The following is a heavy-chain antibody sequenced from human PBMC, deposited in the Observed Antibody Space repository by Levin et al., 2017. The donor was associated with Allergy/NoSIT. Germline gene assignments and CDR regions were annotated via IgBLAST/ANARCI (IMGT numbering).Heavy chain of an antibody. CDR1: GFTFSSYS. J-gene: IGHJ4*02. CDR3: AKEVRGAGDY. V-gene: IGHV3-21*01. Sequence: KSGGSLRLSCAASGFTFSSYSMTWVRQAPGKGLEWVSSMSDNSNYIYYADSVKGRFTISRDNAENSLYLQMNSLRAEDTALYYCAKEVRGAGDYWGQGTLVTVSS. CDR2: MSDNSNYI. D-gene: IGHD2-2*01.